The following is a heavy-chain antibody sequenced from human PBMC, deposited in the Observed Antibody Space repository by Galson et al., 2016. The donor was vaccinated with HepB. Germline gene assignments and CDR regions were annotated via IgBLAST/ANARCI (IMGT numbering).Heavy chain of an antibody. CDR3: ATPRQPNHY. Sequence: SLRLSCAASGFTFSNYSMNWVRQAPGKGLEWVSYISNTSSSMYYADSVKGRFAISRDNANNSLYLQMNSLRAEDTALYYCATPRQPNHYWGQGTLVTVSS. CDR1: GFTFSNYS. D-gene: IGHD1-1*01. CDR2: ISNTSSSM. J-gene: IGHJ4*02. V-gene: IGHV3-48*01.